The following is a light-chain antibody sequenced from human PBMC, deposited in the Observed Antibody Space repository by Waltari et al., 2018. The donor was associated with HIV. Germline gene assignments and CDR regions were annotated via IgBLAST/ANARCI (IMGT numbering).Light chain of an antibody. CDR1: RSNIGARFD. Sequence: QSVLTQPPSVSGAPGQRVTISCSGSRSNIGARFDVHWYQQIPGTAPKLLIYGNSNRPSGVPDRFSGSKSGTSASLAITGIQAEDEADYYCQSYDSSLSGSVFGGGTKLTVL. CDR3: QSYDSSLSGSV. CDR2: GNS. J-gene: IGLJ3*02. V-gene: IGLV1-40*01.